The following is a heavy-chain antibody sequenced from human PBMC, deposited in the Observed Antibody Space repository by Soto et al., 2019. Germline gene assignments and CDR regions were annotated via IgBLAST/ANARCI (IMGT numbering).Heavy chain of an antibody. Sequence: EVKLLESGGGLAQPGGSLRLSCVGSGFTFDSYAISWVRQAPGERLQWIAAISGSADGTDYAHSVRGRFTISRDNAKKSGHLQMDSLRVEDTGVYFCAKDTVGGYSFWSGYYSAGLDVWGQGTLVTVS. V-gene: IGHV3-23*01. J-gene: IGHJ3*01. CDR2: ISGSADGT. D-gene: IGHD3-3*01. CDR3: AKDTVGGYSFWSGYYSAGLDV. CDR1: GFTFDSYA.